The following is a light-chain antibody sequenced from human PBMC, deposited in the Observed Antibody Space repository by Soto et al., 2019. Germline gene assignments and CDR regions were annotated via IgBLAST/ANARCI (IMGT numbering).Light chain of an antibody. CDR3: CSYAGSPRYV. J-gene: IGLJ1*01. CDR2: DVS. CDR1: SSDVGTYNY. Sequence: QSVLTQPRSVSGSLGQSVTISCTGTSSDVGTYNYVSWYQQHPGKAPKVMIYDVSERPSGVPDRFSGSKSGNTASLTISGLQAEDEADYSCCSYAGSPRYVLGTGTKLTVL. V-gene: IGLV2-11*01.